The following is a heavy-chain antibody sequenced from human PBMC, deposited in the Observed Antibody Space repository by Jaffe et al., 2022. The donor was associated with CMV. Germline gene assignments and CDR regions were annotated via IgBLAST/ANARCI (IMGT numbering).Heavy chain of an antibody. CDR2: ISSSSSTI. CDR3: ARVSFDYGGNSCAFDI. J-gene: IGHJ3*02. V-gene: IGHV3-48*02. D-gene: IGHD4-17*01. CDR1: GFTFSSYS. Sequence: EVQLVESGGGLVQPGGSLRLSCAASGFTFSSYSMNWVRQAPGKGLEWVSYISSSSSTIYYADSVKGRFTISRDNAKNSLYLQMNSLRDEDTAVYYCARVSFDYGGNSCAFDIWGQGTMVTVSS.